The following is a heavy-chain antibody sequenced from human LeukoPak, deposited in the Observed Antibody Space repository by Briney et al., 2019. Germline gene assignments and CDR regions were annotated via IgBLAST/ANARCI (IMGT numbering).Heavy chain of an antibody. CDR2: SNAGNGNT. CDR3: ARGGRGVSGGFGDDAFDI. J-gene: IGHJ3*02. D-gene: IGHD3-10*01. Sequence: VASVKVSCKASGYTFTSYAMHWVRQAPGQRLEWMGWSNAGNGNTKYSQEFQGRVTITRDTSASTAYMELSSLRSEDMAVYYCARGGRGVSGGFGDDAFDIWGQGTMVTVSS. V-gene: IGHV1-3*02. CDR1: GYTFTSYA.